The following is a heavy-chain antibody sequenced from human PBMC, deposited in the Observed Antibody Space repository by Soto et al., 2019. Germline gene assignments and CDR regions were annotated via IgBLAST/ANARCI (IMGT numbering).Heavy chain of an antibody. CDR3: LRDEPTPPGFSFDY. V-gene: IGHV1-18*01. Sequence: QIQLVQSGAEVKKPGASVKVSCKASDYSFSSYAISWVRQAPGQGLEWMGWINPHNENTNYAQKFQGRISMTTDTSTCTAYQEPRSLRFHNTATYYFLRDEPTPPGFSFDYWRQGTLVTASS. D-gene: IGHD2-15*01. CDR2: INPHNENT. CDR1: DYSFSSYA. J-gene: IGHJ4*02.